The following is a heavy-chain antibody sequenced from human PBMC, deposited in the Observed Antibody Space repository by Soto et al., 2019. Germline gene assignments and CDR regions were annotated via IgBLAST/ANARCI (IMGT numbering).Heavy chain of an antibody. J-gene: IGHJ6*02. D-gene: IGHD3-9*01. CDR3: ALRYFDWLLSTYYYYGMDV. Sequence: ASVKVSCKASGYTFTSYAMHWVRQAPGQRLEWMGWINAGNGNTKYSQKFQGRATITRDTSASTAYMELSSLRSEDTAVYYCALRYFDWLLSTYYYYGMDVWGQGTTVTVSS. CDR1: GYTFTSYA. V-gene: IGHV1-3*01. CDR2: INAGNGNT.